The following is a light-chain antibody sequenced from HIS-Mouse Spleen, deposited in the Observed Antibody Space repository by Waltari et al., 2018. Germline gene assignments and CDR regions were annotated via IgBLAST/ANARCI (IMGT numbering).Light chain of an antibody. CDR1: QSVSSSY. V-gene: IGKV3-20*01. J-gene: IGKJ1*01. Sequence: EIVLTQSPGTLSLSPGERATLSCRASQSVSSSYLAWYQQKPGQAPRRLIYGASSRATGIPDRFSGSGSGTDFTLTISRLEPEDFAVCYCQQYGSSPPWTFGQGTKVEIK. CDR3: QQYGSSPPWT. CDR2: GAS.